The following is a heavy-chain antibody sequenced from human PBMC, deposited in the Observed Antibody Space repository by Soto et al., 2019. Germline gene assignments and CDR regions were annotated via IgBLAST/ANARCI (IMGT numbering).Heavy chain of an antibody. CDR1: GFTFSSYA. Sequence: GGSLRLSCAASGFTFSSYAMSWVRQAPGKGLEWVSAISGSGGSTYYADSVKGRFTISRDNSKNTLYLQMNSLRAEDTAVYYCAKDGKAYYDFWSGYYPVDYWGQGTLVTVSS. J-gene: IGHJ4*02. D-gene: IGHD3-3*01. V-gene: IGHV3-23*01. CDR3: AKDGKAYYDFWSGYYPVDY. CDR2: ISGSGGST.